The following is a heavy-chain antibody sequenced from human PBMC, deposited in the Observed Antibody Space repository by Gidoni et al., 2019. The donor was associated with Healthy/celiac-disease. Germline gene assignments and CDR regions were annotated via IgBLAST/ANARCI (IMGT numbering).Heavy chain of an antibody. D-gene: IGHD3-10*01. CDR1: ACPISSSSYY. Sequence: QLQLQESGPGLLKPSETLSLPCTVSACPISSSSYYWGWIQPPPGKGLEWSGSIYYSGSTCYNPSLKRRVTISVDTSKNQFSLKLSSVTAADTAVYYCARRNSGSYQPYDYWGQGTLVTVSS. V-gene: IGHV4-39*01. CDR3: ARRNSGSYQPYDY. CDR2: IYYSGST. J-gene: IGHJ4*02.